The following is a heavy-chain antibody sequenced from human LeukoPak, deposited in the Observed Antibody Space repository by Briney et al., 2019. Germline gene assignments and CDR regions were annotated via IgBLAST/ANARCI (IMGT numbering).Heavy chain of an antibody. CDR3: ATRAAARPRYSDL. J-gene: IGHJ2*01. V-gene: IGHV4-39*01. Sequence: SETLSLTCTVSGRSFSSSSYYWGWIRQPPGKGLDWIGSIYYSGSTYYNPSLKSRVTISVDTSKNQFSLKLSSVTPADTAVYYGATRAAARPRYSDLWGRATLVTVSS. D-gene: IGHD6-6*01. CDR2: IYYSGST. CDR1: GRSFSSSSYY.